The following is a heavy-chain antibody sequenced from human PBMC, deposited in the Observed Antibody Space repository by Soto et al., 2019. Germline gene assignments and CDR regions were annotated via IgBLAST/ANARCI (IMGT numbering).Heavy chain of an antibody. CDR2: ISGSGGST. V-gene: IGHV3-23*01. CDR3: AKLLAYCGGDCPEPDL. J-gene: IGHJ2*01. CDR1: GFTFSSYA. D-gene: IGHD2-21*01. Sequence: EVQLLESGGGLVQPGGSLRLSCAASGFTFSSYAMSWVRQAPGKGLEWVSAISGSGGSTYYADSVKGRFTISRDNSKNTLYLQMNSLRAEDTAVYYCAKLLAYCGGDCPEPDLWGRGTLVTVSS.